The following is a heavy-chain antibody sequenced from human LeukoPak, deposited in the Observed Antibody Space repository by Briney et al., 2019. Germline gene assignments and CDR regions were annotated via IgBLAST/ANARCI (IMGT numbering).Heavy chain of an antibody. J-gene: IGHJ5*02. CDR2: ISGSGSNT. V-gene: IGHV3-23*01. Sequence: GGSLRLSCAASGFTFSNYGMSWVRQAPGKGLEWVSAISGSGSNTYYADSVKGRFTISRDNSKNTLSLQMNNLRDEDTAVYYCAKDLTPAAAWGQGTLVTVSS. CDR3: AKDLTPAAA. D-gene: IGHD6-25*01. CDR1: GFTFSNYG.